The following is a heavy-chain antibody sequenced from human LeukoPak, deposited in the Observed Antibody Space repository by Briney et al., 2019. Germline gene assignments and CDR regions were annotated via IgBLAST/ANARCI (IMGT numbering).Heavy chain of an antibody. CDR3: ARDRSLSVAGTFDF. J-gene: IGHJ4*02. Sequence: GGSLRLSCTGSGFTFSNDRMNWVRQAPGKGLEWISYSNAAGSPVSYAESVQGRFTISRDNAKNSLYLEMNSLRDDDTAVYYCARDRSLSVAGTFDFWGQGSLVTVSS. CDR1: GFTFSNDR. D-gene: IGHD6-19*01. CDR2: SNAAGSPV. V-gene: IGHV3-48*02.